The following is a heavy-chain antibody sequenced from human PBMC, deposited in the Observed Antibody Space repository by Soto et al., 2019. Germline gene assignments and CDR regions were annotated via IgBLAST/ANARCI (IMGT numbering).Heavy chain of an antibody. CDR1: GGSVNSGGYY. V-gene: IGHV4-31*03. J-gene: IGHJ4*02. D-gene: IGHD3-16*01. Sequence: QVQLHESGPGLVKPSQTLSLTCTVSGGSVNSGGYYWIWIRQHPGKGLEWIGYIYYSGTAYYNPSLKRRVSISLDPSKNQFSLTLSSVTDADTAVYYWARGATTFPVDFVDYWGQGTLVTVSS. CDR2: IYYSGTA. CDR3: ARGATTFPVDFVDY.